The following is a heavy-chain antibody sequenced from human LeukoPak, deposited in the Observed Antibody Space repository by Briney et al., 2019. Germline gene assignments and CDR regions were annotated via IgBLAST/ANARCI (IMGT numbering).Heavy chain of an antibody. Sequence: GGSLRLSCEASGFMFTTYCMHWVRQAPGKGLEWVAFIRSDGTDKSYAASVLGRFTISRDNSKNTLYLQMNTLSADDTAVYYCGKHDSSSEFWGQGTLVTVSS. V-gene: IGHV3-30*02. D-gene: IGHD3-22*01. CDR2: IRSDGTDK. J-gene: IGHJ4*02. CDR1: GFMFTTYC. CDR3: GKHDSSSEF.